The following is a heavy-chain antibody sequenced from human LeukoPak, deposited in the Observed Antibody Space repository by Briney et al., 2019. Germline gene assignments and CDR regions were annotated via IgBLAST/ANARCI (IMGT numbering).Heavy chain of an antibody. D-gene: IGHD4-23*01. V-gene: IGHV3-23*01. CDR3: AREKGGTSGVDY. CDR2: ISGSDRGGGT. CDR1: GFTFSTYA. J-gene: IGHJ4*02. Sequence: GGSLRLSCAASGFTFSTYAISWVRLAPGKGLEWVSAISGSDRGGGTFYADSVKGRFTISRDNSKNTLYLQMNSLSAGDTAVYYCAREKGGTSGVDYWGRGTLVTVSS.